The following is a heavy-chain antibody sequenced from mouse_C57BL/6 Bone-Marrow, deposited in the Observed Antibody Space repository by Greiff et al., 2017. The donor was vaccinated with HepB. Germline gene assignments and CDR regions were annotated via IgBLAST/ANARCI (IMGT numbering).Heavy chain of an antibody. CDR1: GYTFTDYN. CDR2: INPNNGGT. Sequence: EVKLQESGPELVKPGASVKIPCKASGYTFTDYNMDWVKQSHGKSLEWIGDINPNNGGTIYNQKFKGKATLTVDKSSSTAYMELRSLTSEDTAVYYCARSRLWLPYYFDYWGQGTTLTVSS. V-gene: IGHV1-18*01. D-gene: IGHD2-2*01. CDR3: ARSRLWLPYYFDY. J-gene: IGHJ2*01.